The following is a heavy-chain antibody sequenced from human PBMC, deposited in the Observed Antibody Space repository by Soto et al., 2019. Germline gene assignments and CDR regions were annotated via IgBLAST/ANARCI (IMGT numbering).Heavy chain of an antibody. CDR3: ARTHIVVATATLTYGMDV. V-gene: IGHV1-69*13. CDR2: IIPIFGTA. J-gene: IGHJ6*02. CDR1: GGTFSSYA. Sequence: SVKVSCKASGGTFSSYAISWVRQAPGQGLEWMGGIIPIFGTANYAQKFQGRVTITADESTSTAYMELSSLRSEDTAVYYCARTHIVVATATLTYGMDVWGQGTTVTVSS. D-gene: IGHD2-21*02.